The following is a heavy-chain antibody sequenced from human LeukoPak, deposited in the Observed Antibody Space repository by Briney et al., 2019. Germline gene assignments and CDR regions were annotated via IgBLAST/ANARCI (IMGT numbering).Heavy chain of an antibody. J-gene: IGHJ4*02. CDR1: GGTFSSYA. D-gene: IGHD6-19*01. V-gene: IGHV1-69*13. Sequence: GASVKVSCKASGGTFSSYAISWVRQAPGQGLEWMGGIIPIFGTANYAQKFQGRVTITADESTSTAYMELSSLRSEDTAVYYCARKKQWLVSGAFDYWGQGTLVTVSS. CDR2: IIPIFGTA. CDR3: ARKKQWLVSGAFDY.